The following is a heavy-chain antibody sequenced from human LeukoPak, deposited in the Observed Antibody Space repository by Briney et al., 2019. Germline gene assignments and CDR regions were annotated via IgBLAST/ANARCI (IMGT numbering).Heavy chain of an antibody. CDR1: GFTFDDYA. D-gene: IGHD4-17*01. J-gene: IGHJ2*01. CDR2: ISWNSGSI. Sequence: GGSLRLSCAAPGFTFDDYAMHWVRQAPGKGLEWVSGISWNSGSIGYADSVKGRFTISRDNAKNSLYLQMNSLRAEDTALYYCAKDSTVTPDWYFDLWGRGTLVTVSS. V-gene: IGHV3-9*01. CDR3: AKDSTVTPDWYFDL.